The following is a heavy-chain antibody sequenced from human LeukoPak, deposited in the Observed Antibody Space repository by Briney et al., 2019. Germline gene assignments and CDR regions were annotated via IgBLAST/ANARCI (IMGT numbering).Heavy chain of an antibody. V-gene: IGHV4-39*07. CDR2: IYYSGST. J-gene: IGHJ6*03. CDR1: SGSISSSSYY. CDR3: ARVHSSSWYYYYYYYMDV. Sequence: SETLSLTCTVSSGSISSSSYYWGWIRQPPGKGLEWIGSIYYSGSTYYNPSLKSRVTISVDTSKNQFSLKLSSVTAADTAVYYCARVHSSSWYYYYYYYMDVWGKGTTVTVSS. D-gene: IGHD6-13*01.